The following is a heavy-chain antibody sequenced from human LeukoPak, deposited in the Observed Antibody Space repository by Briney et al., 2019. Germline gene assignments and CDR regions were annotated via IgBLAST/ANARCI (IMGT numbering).Heavy chain of an antibody. D-gene: IGHD6-13*01. Sequence: PGGSLRLSCEASGITFSSYGIHWVRQAPGKGLEWVAVIWPDGSNKYYADSVKGRFTISRDNSKNTLWLQMNSLRADDTALYYCASAAGAFDFWDQGTMVTVSS. V-gene: IGHV3-33*01. J-gene: IGHJ3*01. CDR3: ASAAGAFDF. CDR1: GITFSSYG. CDR2: IWPDGSNK.